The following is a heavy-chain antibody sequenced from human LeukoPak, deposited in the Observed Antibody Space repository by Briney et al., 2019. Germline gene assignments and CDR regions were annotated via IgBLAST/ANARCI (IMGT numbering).Heavy chain of an antibody. Sequence: GGSLRLSCAASGFTFSNYVMSWVRQAPGKGLEWVANIKQDGNEKYYVDSVKGRFAISRDNAKSSLFLQLAGLRAEDTAVYYCARGRDSGRYFDYWGQGTLVTVSS. CDR1: GFTFSNYV. CDR2: IKQDGNEK. D-gene: IGHD1-26*01. J-gene: IGHJ4*02. CDR3: ARGRDSGRYFDY. V-gene: IGHV3-7*01.